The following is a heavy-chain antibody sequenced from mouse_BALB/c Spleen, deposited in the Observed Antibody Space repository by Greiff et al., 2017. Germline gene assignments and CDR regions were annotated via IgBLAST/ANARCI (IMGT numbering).Heavy chain of an antibody. CDR2: IWAGGST. V-gene: IGHV2-9*02. CDR3: AREGSPSWYFDV. J-gene: IGHJ1*01. D-gene: IGHD1-1*01. Sequence: VQLKESGPGLVAPSQSLSITCTVSGFSLTSYGVHWVRQPPGKGLEWLGVIWAGGSTNYNSALMSRLSISKDNSKSQVFLKMNSLQTDDTAMYYCAREGSPSWYFDVWGAGTTVTVSS. CDR1: GFSLTSYG.